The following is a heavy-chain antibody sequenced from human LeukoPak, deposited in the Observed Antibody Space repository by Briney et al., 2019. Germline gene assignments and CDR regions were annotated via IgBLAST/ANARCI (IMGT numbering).Heavy chain of an antibody. D-gene: IGHD3-9*01. Sequence: PSETLSLTCTVSGGSISSSSYYWGWIRQPPGKGLEWIGSIYYSGSTYYNPSLKSRVTISVDTSKNQFSLKLSSVTAADTAVYYCARGSPLRYFDWLLLHGDYYYYMDVWGKGTTVTISS. V-gene: IGHV4-39*07. J-gene: IGHJ6*03. CDR3: ARGSPLRYFDWLLLHGDYYYYMDV. CDR2: IYYSGST. CDR1: GGSISSSSYY.